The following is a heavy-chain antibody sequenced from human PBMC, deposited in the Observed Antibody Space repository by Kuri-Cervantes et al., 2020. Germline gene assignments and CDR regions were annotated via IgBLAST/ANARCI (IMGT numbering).Heavy chain of an antibody. CDR1: GYSFSKYW. CDR2: IYPGDSNT. D-gene: IGHD3-9*01. CDR3: ARLADLTGLDY. V-gene: IGHV5-51*01. Sequence: GESLKISCKGSGYSFSKYWIAWVRQMPGKGLEFMGIIYPGDSNTKYSPSFQGRVTISVEKSITTAYLQWSSLKASDTTMYYCARLADLTGLDYWGQGTLVTVSS. J-gene: IGHJ4*02.